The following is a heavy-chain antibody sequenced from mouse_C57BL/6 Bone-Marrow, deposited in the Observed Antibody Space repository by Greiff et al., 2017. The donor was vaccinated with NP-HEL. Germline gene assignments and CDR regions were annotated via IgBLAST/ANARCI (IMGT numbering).Heavy chain of an antibody. CDR3: AKSGKYGSSLHWDCDV. V-gene: IGHV1-85*01. J-gene: IGHJ1*03. Sequence: VQLQQSGPELVKPGASVKLSCKASGYTFTSYDINWVKQRPGQGLEWIGWIHPRDGSTKYNEKFKGKATLTVDTSSSTAYMELHSLTSENSAVYSWAKSGKYGSSLHWDCDVGGTGTTVTVSS. CDR2: IHPRDGST. CDR1: GYTFTSYD. D-gene: IGHD1-1*01.